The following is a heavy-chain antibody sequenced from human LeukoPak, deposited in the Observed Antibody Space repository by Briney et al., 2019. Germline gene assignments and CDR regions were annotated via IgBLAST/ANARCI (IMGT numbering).Heavy chain of an antibody. J-gene: IGHJ4*02. CDR1: GFTFSSYT. Sequence: GGSLRLSCAASGFTFSSYTMSWVRQAPGKGLGWVSHISGSGDSTYFADSVKGRFTISRDNSKNTLYLQMNSLRAEDTAVFYCAKVATKGNYYDSSGYSLDYWGQGTLVTVSS. CDR3: AKVATKGNYYDSSGYSLDY. CDR2: ISGSGDST. V-gene: IGHV3-23*01. D-gene: IGHD3-22*01.